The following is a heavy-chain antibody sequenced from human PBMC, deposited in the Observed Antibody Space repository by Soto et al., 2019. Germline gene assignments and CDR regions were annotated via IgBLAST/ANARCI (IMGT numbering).Heavy chain of an antibody. V-gene: IGHV3-9*01. CDR3: AKGGFGELFDYFDY. J-gene: IGHJ4*02. D-gene: IGHD3-10*01. Sequence: GGSLRLSCAASAFTFDDYAMHWVRQAPGKGLEWVSGISWNSGSIGYADSVKGRFTISRDNTKNSLYLQVNSLRAEDTALYYCAKGGFGELFDYFDYWGQGTLVTVSS. CDR2: ISWNSGSI. CDR1: AFTFDDYA.